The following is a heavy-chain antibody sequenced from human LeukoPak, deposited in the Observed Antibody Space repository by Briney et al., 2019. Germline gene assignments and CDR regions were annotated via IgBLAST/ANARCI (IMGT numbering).Heavy chain of an antibody. CDR1: GYTFTNYA. Sequence: ASVKASRKASGYTFTNYAMHWVRQAPGQRLEWMGWINAGNGNTKYSQKFQGRVTITRDTSASTAYMELSSLRSEDTAVYYCARGVGYCSGTSCYAEASLFDYWGQGILVTVSS. CDR2: INAGNGNT. D-gene: IGHD2-2*01. V-gene: IGHV1-3*01. CDR3: ARGVGYCSGTSCYAEASLFDY. J-gene: IGHJ4*02.